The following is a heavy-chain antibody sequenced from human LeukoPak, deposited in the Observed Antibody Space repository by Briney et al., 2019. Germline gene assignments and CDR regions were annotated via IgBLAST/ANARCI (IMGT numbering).Heavy chain of an antibody. CDR3: ATGDPYSFDY. V-gene: IGHV1-18*01. CDR1: VYTSNTYG. J-gene: IGHJ4*02. CDR2: ISTYNGHT. D-gene: IGHD4-17*01. Sequence: GASVTVSCTAFVYTSNTYGISWVRQAPGQGLEYMGWISTYNGHTNYAQKFQDRVTMTAETSTNTGYMELRSLRSDDTAVYYCATGDPYSFDYWGQGTLVTVAS.